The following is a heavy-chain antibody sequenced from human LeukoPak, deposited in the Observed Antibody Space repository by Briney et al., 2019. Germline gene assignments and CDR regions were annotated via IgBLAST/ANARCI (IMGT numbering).Heavy chain of an antibody. Sequence: WASVKVSCKVSGYTLTELSMHWVRQAPGKGLEWMGGFDPEDGETIYAQKFQGRVTMTEDTSRDTAYTELSSLRSEDTAVYYCATYHVSNYHDSSGYRDYWGQGTLVTVSS. CDR2: FDPEDGET. CDR1: GYTLTELS. D-gene: IGHD3-22*01. J-gene: IGHJ4*02. CDR3: ATYHVSNYHDSSGYRDY. V-gene: IGHV1-24*01.